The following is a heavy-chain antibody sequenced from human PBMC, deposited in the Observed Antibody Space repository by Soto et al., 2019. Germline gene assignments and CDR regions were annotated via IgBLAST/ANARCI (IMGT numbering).Heavy chain of an antibody. CDR1: GFTFSSYA. Sequence: GGSLRLSCAASGFTFSSYAMHWVRQAPGKGLEYVSAISSNGGSTYYANSVKGRFTISRDNSKNTLYLQMGSLRAEDMAVYYCARDIDGDGFDYWGQGTLVTVSS. J-gene: IGHJ4*02. V-gene: IGHV3-64*01. CDR2: ISSNGGST. CDR3: ARDIDGDGFDY. D-gene: IGHD4-17*01.